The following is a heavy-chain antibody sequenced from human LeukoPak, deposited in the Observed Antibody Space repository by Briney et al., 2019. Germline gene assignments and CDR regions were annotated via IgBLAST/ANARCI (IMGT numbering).Heavy chain of an antibody. CDR2: IYYSGST. CDR3: ARAKSGVVTSVDAFGI. J-gene: IGHJ3*02. Sequence: PSETLSLTCTVSGGSISSYYWSWIRQPPGKGLEWIGYIYYSGSTNYNPSLKSRVTISVDTSKNQFSLKLSSVTAADTAVYYCARAKSGVVTSVDAFGIWGQGTMVTVSS. D-gene: IGHD2-21*02. V-gene: IGHV4-59*01. CDR1: GGSISSYY.